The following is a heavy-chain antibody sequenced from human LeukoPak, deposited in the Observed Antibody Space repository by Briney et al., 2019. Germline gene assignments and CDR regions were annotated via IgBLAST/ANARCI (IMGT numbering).Heavy chain of an antibody. Sequence: SETLSLTCAVYGGSFNGYYWSWIRQPPGKGLEWIGYIYYSGSTNYNPSLKSRVTISVDTSKNQFSLKLSSVTAADTAVYYCASVMTYDFGPQLDYWGQGTLVTVSS. CDR3: ASVMTYDFGPQLDY. D-gene: IGHD3-3*01. CDR2: IYYSGST. J-gene: IGHJ4*02. CDR1: GGSFNGYY. V-gene: IGHV4-59*01.